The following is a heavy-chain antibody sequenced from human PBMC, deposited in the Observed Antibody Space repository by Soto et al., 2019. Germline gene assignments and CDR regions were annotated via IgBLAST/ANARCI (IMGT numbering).Heavy chain of an antibody. V-gene: IGHV3-30*18. J-gene: IGHJ4*02. Sequence: QVQLVESGGGVVQPGRSLRLSCAASGFTFSSYGMHWVRQAPGKGLEWVEVISYDGSNKYYADSVKGRFTISRDNSKNSLYLQMNSLRAEDTAVYYCAKDYYHPYFSGALDCWGQGTLVTVSS. CDR2: ISYDGSNK. CDR3: AKDYYHPYFSGALDC. CDR1: GFTFSSYG. D-gene: IGHD2-15*01.